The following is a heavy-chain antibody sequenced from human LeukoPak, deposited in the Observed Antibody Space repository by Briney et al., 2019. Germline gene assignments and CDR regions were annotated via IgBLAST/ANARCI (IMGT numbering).Heavy chain of an antibody. CDR3: ARDASGYYYTSGLIDY. D-gene: IGHD3-22*01. V-gene: IGHV3-7*01. CDR1: GFTFSGYW. J-gene: IGHJ4*02. Sequence: GGSLRLSCAASGFTFSGYWMTWVRQAPGKGLEWVANIKHDGSEKYYVDSVKGRFTISRDNAKNSLYLQMNSLRAEDTAFYYCARDASGYYYTSGLIDYWGQGTLVTASS. CDR2: IKHDGSEK.